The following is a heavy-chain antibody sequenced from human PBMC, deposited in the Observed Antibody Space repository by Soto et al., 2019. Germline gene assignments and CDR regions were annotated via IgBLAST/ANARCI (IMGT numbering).Heavy chain of an antibody. J-gene: IGHJ3*02. CDR1: GFTLSTYA. V-gene: IGHV3-23*01. CDR3: XXHXGXXXXAFDI. Sequence: EVPLLESGGGLVQPGGSLRLSCVASGFTLSTYAMSWVRQAPGKGLEWVSGITGSGGSTYYADSVKGRFTISRDNXXXXXXXXXXXXXXXXXXXXXXXXHXGXXXXAFDIWGQGTMVTVSS. CDR2: ITGSGGST.